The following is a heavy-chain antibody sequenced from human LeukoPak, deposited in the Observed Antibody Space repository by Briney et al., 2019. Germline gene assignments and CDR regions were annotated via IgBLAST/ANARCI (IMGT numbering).Heavy chain of an antibody. D-gene: IGHD4-17*01. Sequence: KTSETLSLTCTVSGGSISSGGYYWSWIRQHPGKGLEWIGYIYYSGSTYYNPSLKSRVTISVDTSKNQFSLKLSSVTAADTAVYYCARGQGDGDYRYFDYWGQGTLVTVSS. V-gene: IGHV4-31*03. CDR2: IYYSGST. CDR1: GGSISSGGYY. J-gene: IGHJ4*02. CDR3: ARGQGDGDYRYFDY.